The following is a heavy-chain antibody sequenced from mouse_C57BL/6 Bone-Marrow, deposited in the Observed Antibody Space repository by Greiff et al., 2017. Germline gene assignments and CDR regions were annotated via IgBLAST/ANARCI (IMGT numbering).Heavy chain of an antibody. Sequence: EVKLLESGPVLVKPGASVKMSCKASGYTFTDYYMNWVKQSHGKSLEWIGVINPYNGGTSYNQKFKGKATLTVDKSSSTAYMELNSLTSEDSAVDYCARDGYGFAYGGQGTLVTVSA. CDR2: INPYNGGT. D-gene: IGHD2-2*01. J-gene: IGHJ3*01. V-gene: IGHV1-19*01. CDR1: GYTFTDYY. CDR3: ARDGYGFAY.